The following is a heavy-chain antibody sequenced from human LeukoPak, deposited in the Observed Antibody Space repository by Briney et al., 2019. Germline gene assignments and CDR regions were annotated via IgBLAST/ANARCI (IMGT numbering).Heavy chain of an antibody. CDR1: GFTFSGYS. CDR3: ARDRAVKARIGGMDV. CDR2: ISESSSHT. D-gene: IGHD5-24*01. J-gene: IGHJ6*02. V-gene: IGHV3-21*06. Sequence: GGSLRLSCAASGFTFSGYSINWVRQAPGKGLQWVSYISESSSHTYYADSVKGRFTISRANAKNSLYLQMNSLRDEDTGLYYCARDRAVKARIGGMDVWSQGTSVIVS.